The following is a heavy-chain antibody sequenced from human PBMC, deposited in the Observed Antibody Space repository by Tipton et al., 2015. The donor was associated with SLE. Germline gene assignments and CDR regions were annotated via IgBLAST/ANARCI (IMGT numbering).Heavy chain of an antibody. CDR2: IYYSGST. Sequence: TLSLTCAVYGGSFSSYYWSWIRQPPGKGLEWIGYIYYSGSTNYNPSLKSRVTISVDTSKNQFSLKLSSVTAADTAVYYCARRGGQQLRWYFDLWGRGTLVTVSS. CDR3: ARRGGQQLRWYFDL. V-gene: IGHV4-59*01. CDR1: GGSFSSYY. D-gene: IGHD6-13*01. J-gene: IGHJ2*01.